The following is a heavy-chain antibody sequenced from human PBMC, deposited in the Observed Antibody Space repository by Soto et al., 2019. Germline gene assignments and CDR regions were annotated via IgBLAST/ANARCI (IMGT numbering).Heavy chain of an antibody. CDR2: ISSSSSYI. D-gene: IGHD6-19*01. J-gene: IGHJ3*02. V-gene: IGHV3-21*01. Sequence: GGSLRLSCAASGFAFSIYSMNLVRQSPGKGLEWVSSISSSSSYIYYADSVKGRFTISRENAKNSLYLQMNSLRAEDTAVYYCARGSGWYVDAFDIWGQGTMVTVSS. CDR3: ARGSGWYVDAFDI. CDR1: GFAFSIYS.